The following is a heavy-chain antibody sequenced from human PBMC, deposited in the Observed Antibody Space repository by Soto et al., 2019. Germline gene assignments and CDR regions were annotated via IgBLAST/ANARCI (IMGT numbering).Heavy chain of an antibody. CDR2: LYDVDGS. J-gene: IGHJ3*01. CDR3: ATWHEREHAYDV. D-gene: IGHD1-1*01. CDR1: GLTISGKTY. V-gene: IGHV3-53*01. Sequence: DVQLVESGGGLIQPGESLRLSCAAFGLTISGKTYVAWVRQAPWKGLEWVSALYDVDGSFYADSVKGRFTTSSDSAKTTVYLQMNDLRPDDTAVYYCATWHEREHAYDVWGQGTTVTVSS.